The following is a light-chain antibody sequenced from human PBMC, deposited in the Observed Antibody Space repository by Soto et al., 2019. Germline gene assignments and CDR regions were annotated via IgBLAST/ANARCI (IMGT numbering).Light chain of an antibody. CDR1: QSLVYSDGNTY. Sequence: EVVMTQSPLSLPVTLGQPASISCRSSQSLVYSDGNTYLSWFQQRPGQTPRRLIYKVSNRDSGVPDRFSGSGSGTDLTLKISRLEAEDVGVYYCMQGTHWPWTFGQGTKVEIK. CDR3: MQGTHWPWT. CDR2: KVS. J-gene: IGKJ1*01. V-gene: IGKV2-30*01.